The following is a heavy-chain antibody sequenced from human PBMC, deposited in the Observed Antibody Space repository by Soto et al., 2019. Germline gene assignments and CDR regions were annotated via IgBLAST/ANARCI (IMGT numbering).Heavy chain of an antibody. CDR3: ADRRGRMTTSWHFDY. Sequence: EVQLLESGGDLVQPGRSLRLSCAASGFTFSGYAMSWVRQAPGKGLEWVSVIHGGGNSAYYADSVKGRFTISRDNSKNTLYLQMSSLRGEDTAVYYRADRRGRMTTSWHFDYWGQGTMVTASS. CDR2: IHGGGNSA. J-gene: IGHJ4*02. CDR1: GFTFSGYA. D-gene: IGHD4-17*01. V-gene: IGHV3-23*01.